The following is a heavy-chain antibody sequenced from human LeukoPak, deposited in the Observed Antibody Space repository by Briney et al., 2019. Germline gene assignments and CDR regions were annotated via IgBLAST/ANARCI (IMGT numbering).Heavy chain of an antibody. CDR3: ARGGTTAMVWYYYYGMDV. CDR2: ISSSSSTI. Sequence: GGSLRLSCAASGFTFSSYSMNWVRQAPGKGLEWVSYISSSSSTIYYADSVKGRFTISRDNAKNSLYLQVNSLRAEDTAVYYCARGGTTAMVWYYYYGMDVWGQGTTVTVSS. D-gene: IGHD5-18*01. CDR1: GFTFSSYS. J-gene: IGHJ6*02. V-gene: IGHV3-48*01.